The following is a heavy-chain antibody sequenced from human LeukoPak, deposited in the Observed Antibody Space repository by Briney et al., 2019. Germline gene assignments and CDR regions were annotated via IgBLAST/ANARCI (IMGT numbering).Heavy chain of an antibody. D-gene: IGHD3-10*01. V-gene: IGHV4-59*08. Sequence: SETLSLTCTVSGGSISSYYRSWIRQPPGKGLEWIGYIYYSGSTNYNPSLKSRVTISVDTSKNQFSLKLSSVTAADTAVYYCTRWSGSYYNFDYWGQGTLVTVSS. J-gene: IGHJ4*02. CDR3: TRWSGSYYNFDY. CDR1: GGSISSYY. CDR2: IYYSGST.